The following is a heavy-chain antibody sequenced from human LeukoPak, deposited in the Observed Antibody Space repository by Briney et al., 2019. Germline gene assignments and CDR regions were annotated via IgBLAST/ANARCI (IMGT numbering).Heavy chain of an antibody. Sequence: SQTLSLTCAVSVGSISSGGYSWNWIRQPPGKGLEWIGYIHYSGSTYYHPSLKSRVTISVDTSKNQFSLKLSSVTAADTAVYYCARVGIVDTAMVGSYDAFDIWGQGTMVTVSS. CDR3: ARVGIVDTAMVGSYDAFDI. CDR1: VGSISSGGYS. D-gene: IGHD5-18*01. CDR2: IHYSGST. J-gene: IGHJ3*02. V-gene: IGHV4-30-4*07.